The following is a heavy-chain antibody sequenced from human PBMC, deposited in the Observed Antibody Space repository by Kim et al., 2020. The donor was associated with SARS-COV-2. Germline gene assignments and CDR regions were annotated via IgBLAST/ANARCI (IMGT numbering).Heavy chain of an antibody. J-gene: IGHJ4*02. D-gene: IGHD3-16*01. CDR2: YDGSNK. CDR3: AKDTGGIDY. V-gene: IGHV3-30*18. Sequence: YDGSNKYYADSVKGRFTISRDNSKNTLYLQMNSLRAEDTAVYYCAKDTGGIDYWGQGTLVTVSS.